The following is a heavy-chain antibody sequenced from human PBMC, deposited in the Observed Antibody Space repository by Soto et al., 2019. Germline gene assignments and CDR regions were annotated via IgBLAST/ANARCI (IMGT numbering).Heavy chain of an antibody. V-gene: IGHV1-69*02. Sequence: SVKVSCKASGGTFSSYTISWVRQAPGQGLEWMGRIIPILGIANYAQKFQGRVTITADKSTSTAYMELSSLRSEDTAVYYCASTTMVRGVITPDYYDMDVWGQGALVTVSS. CDR3: ASTTMVRGVITPDYYDMDV. J-gene: IGHJ6*02. CDR1: GGTFSSYT. D-gene: IGHD3-10*01. CDR2: IIPILGIA.